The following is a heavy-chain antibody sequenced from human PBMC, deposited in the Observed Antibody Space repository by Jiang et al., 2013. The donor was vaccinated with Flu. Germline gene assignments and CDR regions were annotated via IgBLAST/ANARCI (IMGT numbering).Heavy chain of an antibody. V-gene: IGHV4-59*01. D-gene: IGHD3-10*01. CDR2: IYYSGST. J-gene: IGHJ5*02. CDR1: GGSISSYY. Sequence: GPGLVKPSETLSLTCTVSGGSISSYYWSWIRQPPGKGLEWIGYIYYSGSTNYNPSLKSRVTISVDTSKNQFSLKLSSVTAADTAVYYCARVPRGVIENWFDPWGQGTLVTVSS. CDR3: ARVPRGVIENWFDP.